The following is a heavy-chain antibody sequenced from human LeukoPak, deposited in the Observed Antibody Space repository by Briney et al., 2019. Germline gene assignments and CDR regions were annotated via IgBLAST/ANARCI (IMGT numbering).Heavy chain of an antibody. D-gene: IGHD3-9*01. CDR1: GGSISSYY. CDR2: IYYSGST. J-gene: IGHJ4*02. V-gene: IGHV4-59*01. Sequence: PSETLSLTCAVSGGSISSYYWSWIRQPPGKGLEWMGNIYYSGSTNYNPSLKSRVTISVDTHKNQFSLKLSSVTAADTAVYYCARGKLRYFDWLPLPDFWGQGTLDSVSS. CDR3: ARGKLRYFDWLPLPDF.